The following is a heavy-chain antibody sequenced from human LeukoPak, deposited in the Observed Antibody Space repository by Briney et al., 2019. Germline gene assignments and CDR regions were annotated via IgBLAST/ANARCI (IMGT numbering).Heavy chain of an antibody. Sequence: GGSLRLSCAPSGFTFSSYAMAWVRQAPGKGLEWISGVSDSVISTYHADSVKGRFTISRDNSKNTQYLQMNSRRTEDKAVDYYAKSSGGSSGSSTYFDYGGQGPRVTVSA. D-gene: IGHD2-15*01. CDR3: AKSSGGSSGSSTYFDY. CDR1: GFTFSSYA. V-gene: IGHV3-23*01. J-gene: IGHJ4*02. CDR2: VSDSVIST.